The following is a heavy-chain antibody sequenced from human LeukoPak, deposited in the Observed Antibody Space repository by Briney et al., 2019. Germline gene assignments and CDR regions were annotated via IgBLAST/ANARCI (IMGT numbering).Heavy chain of an antibody. CDR1: GNTLTTYA. CDR3: AASHYYDSANFAY. J-gene: IGHJ4*02. Sequence: ASVKVSCKTSGNTLTTYAMHWVRQAPGQRLEWMGWINAGNGHTKYSQKFEGRVTITRDTSANTAHAELSSLRSADTAVYFCAASHYYDSANFAYWGQGSLVTVSS. CDR2: INAGNGHT. D-gene: IGHD3-22*01. V-gene: IGHV1-3*01.